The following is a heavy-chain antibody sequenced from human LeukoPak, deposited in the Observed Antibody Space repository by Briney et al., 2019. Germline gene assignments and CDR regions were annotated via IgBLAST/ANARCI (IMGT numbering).Heavy chain of an antibody. V-gene: IGHV1-69*13. J-gene: IGHJ5*02. CDR3: ARVVTPRYCSAPSCYWKGWFDP. Sequence: SVKVSCKASGGTFSRYAMSWVRQAPGQGLEWMGGIIPIFGTASFAQKFQGRVTITADESTGTAYMELSGLRSEDTAVYYCARVVTPRYCSAPSCYWKGWFDPWGQGTLVTVSS. CDR2: IIPIFGTA. D-gene: IGHD2-2*01. CDR1: GGTFSRYA.